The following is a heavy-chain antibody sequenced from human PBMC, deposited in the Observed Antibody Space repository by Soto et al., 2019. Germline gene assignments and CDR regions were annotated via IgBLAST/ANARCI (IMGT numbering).Heavy chain of an antibody. CDR1: GYTFTSYA. Sequence: ASVKVSCKASGYTFTSYAMHWVRQAPGQRLEWMGWINAGNGNTKYSQKFQGRVTITRDTSASTAYMELSSLRSEDTAVYYCARAGYSSGWHRDAFDIWGQGTVVTVSS. CDR3: ARAGYSSGWHRDAFDI. J-gene: IGHJ3*02. CDR2: INAGNGNT. V-gene: IGHV1-3*01. D-gene: IGHD6-19*01.